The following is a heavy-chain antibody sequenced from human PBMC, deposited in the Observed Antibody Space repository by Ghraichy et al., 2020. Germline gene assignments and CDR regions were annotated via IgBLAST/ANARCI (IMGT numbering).Heavy chain of an antibody. Sequence: SETLSLTCAVYGGSFSGYYWSWIRQPPGKGLEWIGEINHSGSTNYNPSLKSRVTISVDMSKNQFSLKLSSVTAADTAVYYCARGTGYSSSWYSSGWYFPFYFDYWGQGTLVTVSS. V-gene: IGHV4-34*01. CDR2: INHSGST. J-gene: IGHJ4*02. CDR1: GGSFSGYY. D-gene: IGHD6-13*01. CDR3: ARGTGYSSSWYSSGWYFPFYFDY.